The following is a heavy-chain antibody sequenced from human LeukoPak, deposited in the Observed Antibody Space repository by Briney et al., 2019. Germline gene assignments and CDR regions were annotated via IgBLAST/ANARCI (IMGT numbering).Heavy chain of an antibody. CDR3: ARVLVEMATMFFDY. CDR1: GGSFSGYY. D-gene: IGHD5-24*01. J-gene: IGHJ4*02. CDR2: INHSGST. V-gene: IGHV4-34*01. Sequence: SETLSLTCAVYGGSFSGYYWSWIRQPPGKGLEWIGEINHSGSTNYNPSLKSRVTISVDTSKNQFSLKLSSVTAADTAVYYCARVLVEMATMFFDYWGQGTLVTVSS.